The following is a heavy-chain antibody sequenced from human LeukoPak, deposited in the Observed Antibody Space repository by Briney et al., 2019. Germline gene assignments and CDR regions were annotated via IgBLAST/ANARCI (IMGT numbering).Heavy chain of an antibody. V-gene: IGHV4-39*02. CDR1: GGSISSSSYY. CDR3: ARDNSSSSVY. Sequence: PSETLSLTCTVSGGSISSSSYYWGWIRRPPGKGLEWIGSIYYSGSTYYNPSLKSRVTISVDTSKNQFSLKLSSVTAADTAVYYCARDNSSSSVYWGQGTLVTVSS. J-gene: IGHJ4*02. CDR2: IYYSGST. D-gene: IGHD6-13*01.